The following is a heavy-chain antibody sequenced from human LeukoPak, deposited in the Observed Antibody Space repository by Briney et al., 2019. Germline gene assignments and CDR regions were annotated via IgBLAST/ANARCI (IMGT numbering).Heavy chain of an antibody. CDR3: ARDLVGKAVAGRFDY. J-gene: IGHJ4*02. V-gene: IGHV3-30*04. Sequence: GGSLRLSCAASGFTFSSYAMHWVRQAPGKGLEGVAVISYDGSNKYYADSVKGRFTISRDNSKNTLYLQMNSLRAEDTAVYYCARDLVGKAVAGRFDYWGQGTLVTVSS. CDR2: ISYDGSNK. D-gene: IGHD6-19*01. CDR1: GFTFSSYA.